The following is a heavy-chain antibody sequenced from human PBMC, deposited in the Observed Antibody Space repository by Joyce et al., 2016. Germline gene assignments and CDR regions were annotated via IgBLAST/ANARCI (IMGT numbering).Heavy chain of an antibody. D-gene: IGHD5-18*01. J-gene: IGHJ2*01. CDR3: AKDHREYNRGFYWYFDL. Sequence: QVRLVESGGGVVQPGRSLRLSCAASGFTVRAYGMNWVLQAPGKGLEWVAVISYDGTDKYYADSVKGRFTISRDNSKNTLYLQMDSLRAEDTAVYHCAKDHREYNRGFYWYFDLWGRGTLVSVSS. CDR2: ISYDGTDK. CDR1: GFTVRAYG. V-gene: IGHV3-30*18.